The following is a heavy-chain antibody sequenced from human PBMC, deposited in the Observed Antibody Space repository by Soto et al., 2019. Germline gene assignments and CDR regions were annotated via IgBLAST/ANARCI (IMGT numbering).Heavy chain of an antibody. CDR1: GFTFSSYG. D-gene: IGHD2-15*01. V-gene: IGHV3-33*01. CDR2: IWYDGSNK. CDR3: ARALGYCSGGSCYLARYYYYHGMDV. Sequence: PGGSLRLSCAASGFTFSSYGMHWVRQAPGKGLEWVAVIWYDGSNKYYADSVKGRFTISRDNSKNTLYLQMNSLRAEDTAVYYCARALGYCSGGSCYLARYYYYHGMDVWGQGTTVTVSS. J-gene: IGHJ6*02.